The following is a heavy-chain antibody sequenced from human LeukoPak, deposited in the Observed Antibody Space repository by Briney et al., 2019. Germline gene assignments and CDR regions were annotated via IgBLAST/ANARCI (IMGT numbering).Heavy chain of an antibody. J-gene: IGHJ4*02. CDR2: ISGSGGST. CDR3: AKTHCSTSCSLIDY. CDR1: GFTFSSYA. V-gene: IGHV3-23*01. D-gene: IGHD2-2*01. Sequence: GGSLRLSCAASGFTFSSYAMSWVRQAPGKGLEWVSAISGSGGSTYYADSVKGRFTISRDNYKNTLYLQMNSLRAEDTAVYYCAKTHCSTSCSLIDYWGQGTLVTVSS.